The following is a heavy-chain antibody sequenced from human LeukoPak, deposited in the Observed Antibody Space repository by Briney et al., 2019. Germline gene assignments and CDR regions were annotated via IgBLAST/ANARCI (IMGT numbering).Heavy chain of an antibody. Sequence: AGGSLRLSCAASGFIFDDYGMSWVRQAPGKGLEWVSGVTWNGGRTGYADSVKGRFTISRDSAKKSLYLQMNSLRAEDTALYYCARDPTEGFEELLSPPDYWGQGTLVTVSS. CDR1: GFIFDDYG. D-gene: IGHD3-10*01. CDR3: ARDPTEGFEELLSPPDY. CDR2: VTWNGGRT. J-gene: IGHJ4*02. V-gene: IGHV3-20*04.